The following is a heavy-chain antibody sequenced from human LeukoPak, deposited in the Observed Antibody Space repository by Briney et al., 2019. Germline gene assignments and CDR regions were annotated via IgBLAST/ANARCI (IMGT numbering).Heavy chain of an antibody. CDR2: VTGSGGDT. Sequence: PGGSLRLSCAASGFTFSNYAMSWVRQTPGKGLECVSVVTGSGGDTYYTGSVNGRFTISRDNSKNTLYLQTNSLRAEDTAVYFCVTDWRGSSCDGDCLRYWGQGTLVTVSS. CDR1: GFTFSNYA. CDR3: VTDWRGSSCDGDCLRY. J-gene: IGHJ4*02. D-gene: IGHD2-21*02. V-gene: IGHV3-23*01.